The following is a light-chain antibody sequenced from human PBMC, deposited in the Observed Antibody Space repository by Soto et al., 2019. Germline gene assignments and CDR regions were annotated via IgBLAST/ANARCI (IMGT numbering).Light chain of an antibody. J-gene: IGKJ5*01. CDR2: GAS. CDR3: QPGYGLPVT. Sequence: DIQMTQSPSSLSASVGDRVTITCRASQSINKHVNWYQQKPGKAPRLLVYGASNLQSGVPSRFSGSGSGTEFTLSVSSVQSEDFAIYYCQPGYGLPVTFGQGTRL. V-gene: IGKV1-39*01. CDR1: QSINKH.